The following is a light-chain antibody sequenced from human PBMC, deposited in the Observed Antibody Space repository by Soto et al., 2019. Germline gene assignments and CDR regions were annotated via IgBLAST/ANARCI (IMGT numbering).Light chain of an antibody. CDR2: GAS. CDR1: QGISDY. V-gene: IGKV1-9*01. Sequence: DIQLTQSPSFLSASVGDRVTISCRASQGISDYLAWYQQKPGKAPKLLIYGASTLPSGVPSRFSGSASGTEFTLTISSLQPEDFATYFCQQFNAHPRTFGGGTKLAIK. J-gene: IGKJ4*01. CDR3: QQFNAHPRT.